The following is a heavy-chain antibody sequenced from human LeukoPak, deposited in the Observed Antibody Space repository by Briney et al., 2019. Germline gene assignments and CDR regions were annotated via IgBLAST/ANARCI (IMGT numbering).Heavy chain of an antibody. CDR3: ARVYYSSSYDYWYFDL. V-gene: IGHV4-61*02. Sequence: PSETLSLTCTVSGGSISSGSYYWSWIRQPAGKGLEWIGRIYTSGSTNYNPSLKSRVTISVDTSKNQFSLKLSSVTAADTAVYYCARVYYSSSYDYWYFDLWGRGTLVTASS. J-gene: IGHJ2*01. CDR1: GGSISSGSYY. D-gene: IGHD6-13*01. CDR2: IYTSGST.